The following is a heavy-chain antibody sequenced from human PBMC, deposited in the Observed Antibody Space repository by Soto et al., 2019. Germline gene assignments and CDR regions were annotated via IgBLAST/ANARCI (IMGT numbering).Heavy chain of an antibody. CDR1: GFTLDTYG. CDR2: SWHDGRHL. Sequence: QEQLVESGGGMVQPGGSLRLSCAVSGFTLDTYGMHWVCQAAGQGLEWVAVSWHDGRHLDYADSVRGRFTVFRDDSKNTLFLEMNGLRGDDTAVYYCARDWGACTPGECYSHGFDLWGQGTLVTVSS. V-gene: IGHV3-33*01. D-gene: IGHD2-21*01. J-gene: IGHJ3*01. CDR3: ARDWGACTPGECYSHGFDL.